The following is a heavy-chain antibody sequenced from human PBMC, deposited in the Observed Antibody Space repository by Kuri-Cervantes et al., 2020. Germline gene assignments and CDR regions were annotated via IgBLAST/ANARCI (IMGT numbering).Heavy chain of an antibody. Sequence: ASVKVSCKASGYTFTSYYMHWVRQAPGQGLEWMGIINPSGGSPSYAHKFQGRVTMTRDTSTSAVYLELSSLRSEDTAVYYCASIRHCSSTSCYLYYYYYMDVWGKGTTVTVSS. CDR3: ASIRHCSSTSCYLYYYYYMDV. V-gene: IGHV1-46*01. CDR1: GYTFTSYY. J-gene: IGHJ6*03. D-gene: IGHD2-2*01. CDR2: INPSGGSP.